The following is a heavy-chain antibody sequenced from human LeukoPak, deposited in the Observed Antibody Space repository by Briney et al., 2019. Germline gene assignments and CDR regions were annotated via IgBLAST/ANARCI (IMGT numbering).Heavy chain of an antibody. Sequence: WASVKVSCKASGYTFTSYDINWVRQATGQGLEWMGWMNPNSGNTGYAQKFQGRVTMTRNTSISTAYMELSSLRSEDTAVYYCARDSAWLVPSAEYFKHWGQGTLVTVSS. CDR1: GYTFTSYD. J-gene: IGHJ1*01. V-gene: IGHV1-8*01. CDR2: MNPNSGNT. CDR3: ARDSAWLVPSAEYFKH. D-gene: IGHD6-19*01.